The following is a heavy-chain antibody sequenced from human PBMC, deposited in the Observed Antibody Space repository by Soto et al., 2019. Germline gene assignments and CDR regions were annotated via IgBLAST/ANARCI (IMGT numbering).Heavy chain of an antibody. D-gene: IGHD3-22*01. Sequence: ASVKVSCKASGYTFTSYGISWVRQAPGQGLEWMGWISAYNGNTNYAQKLQGRVTITADESTSTAYMELSSLRSEDTAVYYCARVPEPTYYYDSSGYYRFDYWGQGTLVTVSS. V-gene: IGHV1-18*01. J-gene: IGHJ4*02. CDR3: ARVPEPTYYYDSSGYYRFDY. CDR1: GYTFTSYG. CDR2: ISAYNGNT.